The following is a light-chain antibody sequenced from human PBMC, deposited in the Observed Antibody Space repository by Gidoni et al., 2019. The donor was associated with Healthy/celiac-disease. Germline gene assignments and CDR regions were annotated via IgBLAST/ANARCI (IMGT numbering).Light chain of an antibody. J-gene: IGKJ4*01. CDR3: QQYYSPPPT. V-gene: IGKV4-1*01. CDR1: QSVLYSSNNKNY. CDR2: WAS. Sequence: DIVMTQSPDSLAVSLGEGATINCKSSQSVLYSSNNKNYLAWYQQKPGQSPKLLIYWASTRESGVPDRFSGSGSGTDFTLTISSLQAEDGAVYYCQQYYSPPPTFGGGTKVEIK.